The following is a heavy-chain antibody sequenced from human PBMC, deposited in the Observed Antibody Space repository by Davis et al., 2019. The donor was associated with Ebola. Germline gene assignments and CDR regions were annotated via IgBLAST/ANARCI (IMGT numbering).Heavy chain of an antibody. CDR2: INHSGST. CDR3: ARERGSSSWYLSGEQTRRHNWYFDL. V-gene: IGHV4-34*01. Sequence: PSETLSLTCAVYGGSFSGYYWSWIRQPPGKGLEWIGEINHSGSTNYNPSLKSRVTISVDTSKNQFSLKLSSVTAADTAVYYCARERGSSSWYLSGEQTRRHNWYFDLWGRGALVTVSS. CDR1: GGSFSGYY. D-gene: IGHD6-13*01. J-gene: IGHJ2*01.